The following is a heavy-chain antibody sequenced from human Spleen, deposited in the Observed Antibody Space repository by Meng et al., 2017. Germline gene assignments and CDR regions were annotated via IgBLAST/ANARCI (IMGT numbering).Heavy chain of an antibody. J-gene: IGHJ4*02. CDR2: TYYRSNWYN. Sequence: QVQLQQSGPGLLKPSQTLSLTCAISGDSVSSNSVAWTRIRQSPSRGLEWLGRTYYRSNWYNDYAVSVKSRITINPDTSKNQFSLQLNSVTPEDTAVYYCARGIVRQWLVRELDYWGQGTLVTVSS. V-gene: IGHV6-1*01. CDR1: GDSVSSNSVA. D-gene: IGHD6-19*01. CDR3: ARGIVRQWLVRELDY.